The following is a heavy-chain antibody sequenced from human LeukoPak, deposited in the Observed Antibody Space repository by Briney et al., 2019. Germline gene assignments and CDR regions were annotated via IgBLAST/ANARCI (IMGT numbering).Heavy chain of an antibody. Sequence: PGGSLRLSCAASAFTFSSYAMSWVRQAPEKGLEWVSTISDNGDSTHYADSVKGRFAISRDNSKNTLYLQMNSLRAEDTAVYYCAKYDYGGNPNEYYFDYWGQGTLVTVSS. V-gene: IGHV3-23*01. J-gene: IGHJ4*02. CDR1: AFTFSSYA. D-gene: IGHD4-23*01. CDR3: AKYDYGGNPNEYYFDY. CDR2: ISDNGDST.